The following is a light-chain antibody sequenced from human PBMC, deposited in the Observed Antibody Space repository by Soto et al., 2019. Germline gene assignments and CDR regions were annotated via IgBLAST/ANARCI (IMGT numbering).Light chain of an antibody. CDR3: SSYAGSNNLYV. CDR2: HTT. J-gene: IGLJ1*01. Sequence: QAVVTQEPSLTVSPGGTVTLTCGSSTGAVTSSHYTYWFQRKPGQVPRALIFHTTNTHSWTPARFSGSLLGGRAALTLSGAQPEDEAEYYCSSYAGSNNLYVFGTGTKLTVL. CDR1: TGAVTSSHY. V-gene: IGLV7-46*01.